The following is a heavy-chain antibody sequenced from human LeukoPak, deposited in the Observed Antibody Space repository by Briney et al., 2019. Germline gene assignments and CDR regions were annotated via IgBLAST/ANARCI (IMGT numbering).Heavy chain of an antibody. CDR2: ISGSGGST. J-gene: IGHJ4*02. CDR1: GFTFSSYA. CDR3: AKAGGKYCSGGSCYYVDY. Sequence: GGSLRLSCAASGFTFSSYAMSWVSQAPGKGLEWVSAISGSGGSTYYADSVKGRFTISRDNSKNTLYLQMNSLRAEDTAVYYCAKAGGKYCSGGSCYYVDYWGQGTLVTVSS. V-gene: IGHV3-23*01. D-gene: IGHD2-15*01.